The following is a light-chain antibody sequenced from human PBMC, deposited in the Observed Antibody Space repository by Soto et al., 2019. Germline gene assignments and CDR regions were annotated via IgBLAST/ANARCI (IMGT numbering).Light chain of an antibody. CDR2: DAS. CDR1: QSISSW. Sequence: DSQTTQSLSTLSASVGDRDTITCRASQSISSWLAWYQQKPGKAPKLLIYDASSLESGVPSRFSGSGSGTEFTLTISSLQPDDFATYYCQQYNSYPGTFGQGTKVDIK. V-gene: IGKV1-5*01. J-gene: IGKJ1*01. CDR3: QQYNSYPGT.